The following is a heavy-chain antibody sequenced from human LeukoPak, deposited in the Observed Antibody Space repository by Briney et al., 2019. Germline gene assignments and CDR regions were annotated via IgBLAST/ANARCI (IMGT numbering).Heavy chain of an antibody. CDR2: IRDSGSTI. V-gene: IGHV3-48*03. CDR1: GFTFSSYE. D-gene: IGHD1-14*01. CDR3: ARGQKPWEPFDL. Sequence: GGSLRLSCAASGFTFSSYEINWVRQTPGKALEWLSYIRDSGSTIYYAKSVQGRFTISRDNAKSSVYLQMSSLRVEDTAVYYCARGQKPWEPFDLWGRGTLVTVSS. J-gene: IGHJ4*02.